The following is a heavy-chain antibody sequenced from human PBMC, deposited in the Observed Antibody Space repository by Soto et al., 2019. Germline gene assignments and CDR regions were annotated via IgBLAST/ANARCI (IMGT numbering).Heavy chain of an antibody. V-gene: IGHV2-5*01. Sequence: QITLKESGPTLVKSTQTLTLTCTFSGFSLSSGGGAVGWIRQSPGKALEWLAIIYASGGTHYSPSLKTRLTITKDNSKDQVVLTMANMDPVDRATYYCGHRRDVATRCWFDPWGQGILVTVSS. CDR3: GHRRDVATRCWFDP. CDR2: IYASGGT. J-gene: IGHJ5*02. D-gene: IGHD6-6*01. CDR1: GFSLSSGGGA.